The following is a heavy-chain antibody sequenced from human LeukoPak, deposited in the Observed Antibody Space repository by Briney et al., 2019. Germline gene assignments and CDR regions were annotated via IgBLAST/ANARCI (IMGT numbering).Heavy chain of an antibody. CDR2: ISWNSGSI. D-gene: IGHD2-2*01. CDR1: GFTFDDYA. V-gene: IGHV3-9*01. Sequence: PGGSLRLSCAASGFTFDDYAMHWVRQAPGKGLEWVSGISWNSGSIGYADSVKGRFTISRDNAKNSLYLQMNSLRAEDTALYYRAKTGRSRTPTLHTYYFDYWGQGTLVTVSS. CDR3: AKTGRSRTPTLHTYYFDY. J-gene: IGHJ4*02.